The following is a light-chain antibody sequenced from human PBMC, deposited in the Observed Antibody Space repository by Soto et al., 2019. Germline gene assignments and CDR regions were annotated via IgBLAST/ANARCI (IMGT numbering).Light chain of an antibody. V-gene: IGLV2-18*01. CDR2: EAS. CDR3: SLYRSANTLVV. CDR1: STDFVSYNR. J-gene: IGLJ1*01. Sequence: QSALTQPPSVSGSPGQSVTISCTGTSTDFVSYNRVSWYQQPPGTAPKLIIYEASNRPSGVPDRFSGSKSGNTASMTISGLQAADEADYYCSLYRSANTLVVFGTGTKV.